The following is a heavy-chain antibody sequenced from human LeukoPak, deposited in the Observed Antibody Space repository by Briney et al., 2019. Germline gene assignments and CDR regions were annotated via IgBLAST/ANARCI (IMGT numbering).Heavy chain of an antibody. V-gene: IGHV4-39*07. Sequence: SETLSLTCTVSGGSISSSSYYWGWIRQPPGKGLEWIGSIYYSGSTYYNPSLKSRVTISVDTSKNQFSLKLSSVTAADTAVYYCARDYPPDTAMVTSDYWGQGTLVTVSS. CDR3: ARDYPPDTAMVTSDY. CDR1: GGSISSSSYY. J-gene: IGHJ4*02. D-gene: IGHD5-18*01. CDR2: IYYSGST.